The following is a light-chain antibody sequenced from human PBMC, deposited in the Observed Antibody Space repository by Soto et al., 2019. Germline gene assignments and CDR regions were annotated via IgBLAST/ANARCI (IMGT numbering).Light chain of an antibody. CDR3: QQYGSSPPT. V-gene: IGKV3-20*01. J-gene: IGKJ1*01. CDR1: QTVSSNF. CDR2: GAS. Sequence: EIVLTQSPGTLSLSPGERATLSCRASQTVSSNFLVWYQQKAGQAPSLLIYGASNRATGIPDRFSGSGSGTDFTLSISRLEPEDFAVYYCQQYGSSPPTFGQGTKV.